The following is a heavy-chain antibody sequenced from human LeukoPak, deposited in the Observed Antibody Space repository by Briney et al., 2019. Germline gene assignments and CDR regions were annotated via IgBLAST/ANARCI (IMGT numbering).Heavy chain of an antibody. V-gene: IGHV4-34*01. CDR3: ARGAYYGSGSYYRVDY. D-gene: IGHD3-10*01. CDR1: GGSFSGYY. CDR2: INHSGST. J-gene: IGHJ4*02. Sequence: SETLSLTSAVYGGSFSGYYWSWIRQPPGKGLEWIGEINHSGSTNYNPSLKSRVTISVDTSKNQFSLKLSSVTAADTAVYYCARGAYYGSGSYYRVDYWGQGTLVTVSS.